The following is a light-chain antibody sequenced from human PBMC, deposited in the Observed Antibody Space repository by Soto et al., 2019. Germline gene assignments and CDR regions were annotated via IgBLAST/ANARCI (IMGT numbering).Light chain of an antibody. CDR1: QSISTY. CDR3: QQSYSRPRT. V-gene: IGKV1-39*01. Sequence: DIQMTQSPSSLSASVGDRVTITCQASQSISTYLNWYQQKPGKAPDLLIYTASNLESGVPSRFSGSGSGTDFTLTISSLQPEDFATYFCQQSYSRPRTFGQGTKVDIK. CDR2: TAS. J-gene: IGKJ1*01.